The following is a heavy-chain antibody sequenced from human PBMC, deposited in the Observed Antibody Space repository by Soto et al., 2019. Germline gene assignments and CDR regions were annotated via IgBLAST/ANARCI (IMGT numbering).Heavy chain of an antibody. CDR2: IYYSGST. D-gene: IGHD3-3*01. CDR1: GGSISSYY. CDR3: ARRTYDFWSGHSPAAWFDP. J-gene: IGHJ5*02. Sequence: QVQLQESGPGLVKPSETLSLTCTVSGGSISSYYWSWIRLPPGKGLEWIGYIYYSGSTNYNPSLKSRVTISVDTSKNQFSLKLSSVTAADTAVYYCARRTYDFWSGHSPAAWFDPWGQGTLVTVSS. V-gene: IGHV4-59*01.